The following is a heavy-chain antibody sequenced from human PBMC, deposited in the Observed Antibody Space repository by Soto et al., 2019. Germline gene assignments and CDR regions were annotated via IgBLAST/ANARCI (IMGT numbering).Heavy chain of an antibody. J-gene: IGHJ4*02. CDR2: IYYTGNT. CDR3: ASGHDAYKVRY. CDR1: GGTGSY. V-gene: IGHV4-31*03. Sequence: PSETLSLTCTVSGGTGSYWTWIRQVPGKGLEWIGYIYYTGNTYYNPSLKSRPTISIDTSENQFSLKLTSVTAADTAVYFCASGHDAYKVRYWGQGTLVTVSS. D-gene: IGHD1-1*01.